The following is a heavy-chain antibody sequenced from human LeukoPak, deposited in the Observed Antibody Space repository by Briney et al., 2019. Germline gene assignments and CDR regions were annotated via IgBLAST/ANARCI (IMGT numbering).Heavy chain of an antibody. V-gene: IGHV4-59*01. CDR1: GGSISSYY. CDR3: ARDLGHYYDSSGPIWFDP. Sequence: PSETLSLTCTVSGGSISSYYWGWIRQPPGKGLEWIGYIYYSGSTNYNPSLKSRVTISVDTSKNQFSLKLSSVTAADRAVYYCARDLGHYYDSSGPIWFDPWGQGTLVTVSS. D-gene: IGHD3-22*01. CDR2: IYYSGST. J-gene: IGHJ5*02.